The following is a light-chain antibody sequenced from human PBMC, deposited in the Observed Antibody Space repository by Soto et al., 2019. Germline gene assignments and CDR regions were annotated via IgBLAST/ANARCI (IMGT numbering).Light chain of an antibody. Sequence: QSVLTQPPSASGTPGQRVTISCSGNNSNIGSNFVYWYQQLPGTAPKLLIYKNNQRPSGVPDRFSGSKSGTSASLAISGLRSEAEVDYYCAAWDDSLSGVVFGGGTKLTVL. CDR2: KNN. V-gene: IGLV1-47*01. J-gene: IGLJ2*01. CDR1: NSNIGSNF. CDR3: AAWDDSLSGVV.